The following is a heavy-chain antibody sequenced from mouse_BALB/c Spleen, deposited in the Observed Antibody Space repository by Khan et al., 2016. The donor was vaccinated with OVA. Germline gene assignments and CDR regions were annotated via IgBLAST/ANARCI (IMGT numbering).Heavy chain of an antibody. CDR3: ARTDYYGRSYYFDY. D-gene: IGHD1-1*01. J-gene: IGHJ2*01. Sequence: VQLQQSGPELVKPGASVKVSCKASGYSFTDYNMFWVKQSHGKSLEWIGYIAPSNGGTSYNQKFKGKATLTVDKSSRTAFMHLSSLTSEDSAVFYCARTDYYGRSYYFDYWGQGTTLTGSS. V-gene: IGHV1S135*01. CDR1: GYSFTDYN. CDR2: IAPSNGGT.